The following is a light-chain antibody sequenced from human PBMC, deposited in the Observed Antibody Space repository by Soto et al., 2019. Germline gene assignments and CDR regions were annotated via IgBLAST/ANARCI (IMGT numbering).Light chain of an antibody. CDR2: DAS. CDR3: QQCNTFPIT. V-gene: IGKV1-5*01. J-gene: IGKJ5*01. Sequence: DIQMTQSPSTLSASLGDRVTITCRASQSVTAWLAWYLQKPGKAPNLLIYDASYLESGVPSRFSGSGSGTEFTLTISSLQPDDFATYYCQQCNTFPITFGQGTRLEI. CDR1: QSVTAW.